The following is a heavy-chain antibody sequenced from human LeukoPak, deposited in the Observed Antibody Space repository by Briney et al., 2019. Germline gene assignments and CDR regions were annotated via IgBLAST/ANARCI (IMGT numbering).Heavy chain of an antibody. D-gene: IGHD1-1*01. J-gene: IGHJ4*02. CDR1: GFTFSSYW. CDR2: IKQDGSEK. CDR3: AKDRGEVWNDWTVTYYFDY. V-gene: IGHV3-7*03. Sequence: GSLRLSCAASGFTFSSYWMSWVRQAPGKGLEWVANIKQDGSEKYYVDSVKGRFTISRDNSKNTLYLQMNSLRAEDTAVYYCAKDRGEVWNDWTVTYYFDYWGQGTLVTVSS.